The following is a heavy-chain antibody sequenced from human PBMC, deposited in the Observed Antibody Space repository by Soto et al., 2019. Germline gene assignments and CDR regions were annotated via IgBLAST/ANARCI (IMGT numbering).Heavy chain of an antibody. CDR3: ARVHSLDYYGMDV. CDR1: GYTVSSYW. D-gene: IGHD5-18*01. J-gene: IGHJ6*02. Sequence: WGSLRISCAASGYTVSSYWMHWVRQAPGKGLVWVSRINPDGSSTSCADSVKGRFTISRDNAKNTLYLQMNSLRVEDTALYYCARVHSLDYYGMDVWGQGTTVTVSS. CDR2: INPDGSST. V-gene: IGHV3-74*01.